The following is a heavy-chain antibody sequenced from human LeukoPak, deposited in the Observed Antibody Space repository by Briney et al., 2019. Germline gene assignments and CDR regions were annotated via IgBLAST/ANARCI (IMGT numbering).Heavy chain of an antibody. V-gene: IGHV3-13*04. J-gene: IGHJ5*01. Sequence: GGSLRLSCAASGFTFSRYDMHWVRHATGKVLEWVSSIGTVVDTYYIGSVKGRFTISRENAMNSLYLQMNSLRAGDTAVYYRVRGGEIGFDSWGQGTLVTVSS. CDR1: GFTFSRYD. CDR3: VRGGEIGFDS. CDR2: IGTVVDT. D-gene: IGHD3-16*01.